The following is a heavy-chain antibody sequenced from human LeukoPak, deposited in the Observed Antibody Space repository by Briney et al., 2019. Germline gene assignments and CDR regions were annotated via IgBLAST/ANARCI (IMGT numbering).Heavy chain of an antibody. CDR3: ATRSYYDSSGYRYYYYGMDV. CDR1: GYTLTELS. J-gene: IGHJ6*02. D-gene: IGHD3-22*01. Sequence: ASVKVSCKVSGYTLTELSMLWVRQAPGKGLEWMGGFDPEDGETIYAQKFRGRVTMTEDTSTDTAYMELSSLRSEDTAVYYCATRSYYDSSGYRYYYYGMDVWGQGTTVTVSS. CDR2: FDPEDGET. V-gene: IGHV1-24*01.